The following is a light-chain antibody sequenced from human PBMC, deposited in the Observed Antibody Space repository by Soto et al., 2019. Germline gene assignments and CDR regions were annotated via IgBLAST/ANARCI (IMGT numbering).Light chain of an antibody. CDR1: SSDVGGYNY. CDR3: RSYTDSSTVV. J-gene: IGLJ1*01. Sequence: QSALTQPASVSGSPGQSITISCTGTSSDVGGYNYVSWYQQLPGKAPKLLIYDVNNRPSGVSNRFSGSKSGNTASLTISGLQDEDDADYYCRSYTDSSTVVFGTGTKVTVL. V-gene: IGLV2-14*01. CDR2: DVN.